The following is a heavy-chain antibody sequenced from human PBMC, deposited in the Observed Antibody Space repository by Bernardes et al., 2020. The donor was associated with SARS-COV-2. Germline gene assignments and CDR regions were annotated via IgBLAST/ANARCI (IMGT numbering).Heavy chain of an antibody. V-gene: IGHV4-59*01. Sequence: SETLSLTCTVSGGSISSYYWSWIRQPPGKGLEWIGYIYYSGSTNYNPSLKSRVTISVDTSKNQFSLKLSSVTAADTAVYYCARQEATLYDNWFDPWGQGTQVTVSS. D-gene: IGHD2-15*01. J-gene: IGHJ5*02. CDR3: ARQEATLYDNWFDP. CDR1: GGSISSYY. CDR2: IYYSGST.